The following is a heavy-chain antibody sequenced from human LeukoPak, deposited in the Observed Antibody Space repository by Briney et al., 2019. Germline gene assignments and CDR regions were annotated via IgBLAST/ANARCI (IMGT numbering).Heavy chain of an antibody. CDR2: VYYSGST. Sequence: SETLSLTCTVSGGSISNYYWTWIRQPPGKGLEWIAYVYYSGSTNYNPSLKSRVSISVDTSKNQFSLKLSSVTAADTAVYYCARGRNLEWFDYWGQGTLVTVSS. J-gene: IGHJ5*01. CDR1: GGSISNYY. V-gene: IGHV4-59*01. CDR3: ARGRNLEWFDY. D-gene: IGHD3-3*01.